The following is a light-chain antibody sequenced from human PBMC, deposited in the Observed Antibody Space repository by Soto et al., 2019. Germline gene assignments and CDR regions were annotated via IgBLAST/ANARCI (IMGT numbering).Light chain of an antibody. V-gene: IGKV3-15*01. J-gene: IGKJ5*01. Sequence: EIVLTQSPATLSLSPGERATLSCRASQSVSSYLAWYQQKPGQGPRLLIYGASTRATGIPARFSGSGSGTEFTLTISSLQSEDFAVYYCQQYNNWPPITFGQGTRLEIK. CDR2: GAS. CDR3: QQYNNWPPIT. CDR1: QSVSSY.